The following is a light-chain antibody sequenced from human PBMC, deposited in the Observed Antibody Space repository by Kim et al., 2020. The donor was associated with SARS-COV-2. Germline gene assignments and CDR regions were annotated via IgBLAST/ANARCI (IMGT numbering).Light chain of an antibody. Sequence: QLVLTQSPSASASLGASVKLTCTLSSGHSSYAIAWHQQQPEKGPRYLMKLNSDGSHSKGDGIPDRFSGSSSGAARYLTISSLQSEDEADYYCQTWGTGIFWVFGGGTKLTVL. CDR1: SGHSSYA. J-gene: IGLJ3*02. CDR3: QTWGTGIFWV. V-gene: IGLV4-69*01. CDR2: LNSDGSH.